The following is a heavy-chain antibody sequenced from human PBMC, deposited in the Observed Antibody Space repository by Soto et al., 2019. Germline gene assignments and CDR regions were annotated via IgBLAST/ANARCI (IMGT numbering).Heavy chain of an antibody. CDR2: ISAHNGNT. Sequence: QVHLVQSGAEVKKPGASVKVSCKGSGYAFTTYGITWVRQAPGQGLEWLGWISAHNGNTNHAQKLQGRVTVTRATSTSPAYMELGGLRSADTAVYYCARGRYGDYWGQGALVTVSS. V-gene: IGHV1-18*01. J-gene: IGHJ4*02. D-gene: IGHD1-1*01. CDR1: GYAFTTYG. CDR3: ARGRYGDY.